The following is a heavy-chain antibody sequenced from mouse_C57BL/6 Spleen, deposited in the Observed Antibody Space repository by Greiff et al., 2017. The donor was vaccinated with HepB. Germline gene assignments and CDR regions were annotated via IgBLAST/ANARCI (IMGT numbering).Heavy chain of an antibody. CDR2: ILPSIGST. Sequence: QVQLQQSGSELRSPGSSVKLSCKDFDSEVFPIAYMSWVRQKPGNGFEWIGGILPSIGSTIYGEKFEDKATMDADTRSNTAYLELNSLTSEDSAIYYCAMDYGSPRYAMDYWGQGTSVTVSS. D-gene: IGHD1-1*01. J-gene: IGHJ4*01. CDR3: AMDYGSPRYAMDY. V-gene: IGHV15-2*01. CDR1: DSEVFPIAY.